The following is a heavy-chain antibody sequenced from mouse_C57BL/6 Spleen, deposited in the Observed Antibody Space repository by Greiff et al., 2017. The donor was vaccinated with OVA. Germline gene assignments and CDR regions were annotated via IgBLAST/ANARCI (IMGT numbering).Heavy chain of an antibody. D-gene: IGHD2-3*01. Sequence: LQLQQSGAELVRPGTSVKVSCKASGYAFTNYLIEWVKQRPGQGLAWIGVINPGSGGPNYNEKFKGKATLTADKSSSTAYMQLSSLTSEDSAVYFCARDIYLYYCDYWGQGTTLTVSS. CDR3: ARDIYLYYCDY. V-gene: IGHV1-54*01. CDR1: GYAFTNYL. J-gene: IGHJ2*01. CDR2: INPGSGGP.